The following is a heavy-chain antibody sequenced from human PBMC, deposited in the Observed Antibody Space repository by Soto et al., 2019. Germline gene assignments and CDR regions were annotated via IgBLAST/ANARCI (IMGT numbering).Heavy chain of an antibody. CDR3: ARTYYYGSGSYPFDY. V-gene: IGHV4-30-4*01. CDR2: IYYSGST. J-gene: IGHJ4*02. D-gene: IGHD3-10*01. Sequence: PSETLSLTCTVSGGSISSGDYYWSWFRQPPGKGLEWIGYIYYSGSTYYNPSLKSRVTISVDTSKNQFSLKLSSVTAADTAVYYCARTYYYGSGSYPFDYWGQGTLVTVSS. CDR1: GGSISSGDYY.